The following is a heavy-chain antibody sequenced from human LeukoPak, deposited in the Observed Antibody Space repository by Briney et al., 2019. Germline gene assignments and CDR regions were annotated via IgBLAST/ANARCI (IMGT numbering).Heavy chain of an antibody. J-gene: IGHJ3*02. V-gene: IGHV1-2*02. Sequence: ASVKVSCKASGYTFTGYYMHWVRQAPGQGLEWMGWINPNSGGTNYAQKFQGRVTMTRDTSISTAYMELSRLRSDDTAVYYCAGEGSYSSSWKSFESPDAFDIWGQGTMVTVSS. CDR2: INPNSGGT. D-gene: IGHD6-13*01. CDR3: AGEGSYSSSWKSFESPDAFDI. CDR1: GYTFTGYY.